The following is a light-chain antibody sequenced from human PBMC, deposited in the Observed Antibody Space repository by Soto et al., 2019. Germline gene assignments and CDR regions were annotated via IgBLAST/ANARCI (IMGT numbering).Light chain of an antibody. CDR3: QQYKDYWT. CDR2: ETS. J-gene: IGKJ1*01. CDR1: QSISRW. Sequence: DVQMTQSRSTLSASVGDRVTITCRVSQSISRWLALYQQKPGKAPKLLIYETSSLEDGVPSRFTGSGSGTEFSLTITSLQPEDFASYYCQQYKDYWTFGQGTKVDIK. V-gene: IGKV1-5*03.